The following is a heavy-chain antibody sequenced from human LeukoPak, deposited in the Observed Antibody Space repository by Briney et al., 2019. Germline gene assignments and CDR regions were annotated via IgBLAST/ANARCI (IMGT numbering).Heavy chain of an antibody. CDR2: IYSGGST. CDR1: GFTFSSYS. J-gene: IGHJ4*02. D-gene: IGHD6-19*01. CDR3: ARAVTSSGWYYFDY. V-gene: IGHV3-66*01. Sequence: PGGSLRLSCAASGFTFSSYSMSWVRQAPGKGLEWVSVIYSGGSTYYADSVKGRFILSRDNSKNTLYLQMNSLRAEDTAVYYCARAVTSSGWYYFDYWGQGTLVTVSS.